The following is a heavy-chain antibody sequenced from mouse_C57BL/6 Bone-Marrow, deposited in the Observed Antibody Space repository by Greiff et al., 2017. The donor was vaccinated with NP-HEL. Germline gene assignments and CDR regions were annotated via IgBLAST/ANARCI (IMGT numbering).Heavy chain of an antibody. CDR1: GFTFSSYG. Sequence: EVMLVESGGDLVKPGGSLKLSCAASGFTFSSYGMSWVRQTPDKRLEWVATISSGGSYTYYPASVKGRFTISRDNAKNTLYLQMSSLKSEDTAMYYCARHRGGDYWGQGTSVTVSS. V-gene: IGHV5-6*01. CDR3: ARHRGGDY. J-gene: IGHJ4*01. CDR2: ISSGGSYT.